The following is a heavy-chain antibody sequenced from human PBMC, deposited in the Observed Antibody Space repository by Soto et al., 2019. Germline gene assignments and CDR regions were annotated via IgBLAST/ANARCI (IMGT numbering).Heavy chain of an antibody. CDR1: GYTFNMYG. CDR3: ARQDVVLPRTIPEVDP. D-gene: IGHD2-2*02. J-gene: IGHJ5*02. V-gene: IGHV1-18*01. CDR2: ISAHNGKT. Sequence: ASVKVSCKASGYTFNMYGFTWVRQAPGQGLEWMGWISAHNGKTNYAQKLQGRVTMTTDTSTSTAYMELRSLRSDDTAVYYCARQDVVLPRTIPEVDPWGQGTLVTVSS.